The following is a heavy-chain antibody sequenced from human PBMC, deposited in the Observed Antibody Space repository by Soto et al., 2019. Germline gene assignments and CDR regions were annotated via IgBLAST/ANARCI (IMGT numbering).Heavy chain of an antibody. J-gene: IGHJ4*02. D-gene: IGHD3-10*01. CDR3: ASYSYVSGSRSFDY. CDR1: GFPFSSYW. V-gene: IGHV3-7*05. Sequence: EVQLVESGGGLVQPRGSLRLSCAASGFPFSSYWMSWVRQAPGKGLEWVATIKQDGTATYYLDSVKGRFTISRDNAKTSLYLQMNSLRAEDTAVYYCASYSYVSGSRSFDYWGQGTLVTVSS. CDR2: IKQDGTAT.